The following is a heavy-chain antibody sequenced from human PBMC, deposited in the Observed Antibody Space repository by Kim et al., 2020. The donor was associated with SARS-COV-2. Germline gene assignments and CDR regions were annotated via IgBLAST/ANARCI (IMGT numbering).Heavy chain of an antibody. V-gene: IGHV3-74*01. D-gene: IGHD6-13*01. CDR3: ARDLHIAAGDY. CDR2: IKCDGSGA. Sequence: GGSLRLSCSGSGFTFGTYWIHWVRQVPGKGLLWLTRIKCDGSGATYADSVKGRFTISRDNAKNTVYLQIDGLRAEDTAVYYCARDLHIAAGDYWGQGTL. J-gene: IGHJ4*02. CDR1: GFTFGTYW.